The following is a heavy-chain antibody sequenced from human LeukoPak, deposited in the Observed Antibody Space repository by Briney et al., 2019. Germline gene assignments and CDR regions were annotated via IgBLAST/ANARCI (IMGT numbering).Heavy chain of an antibody. CDR1: GGSISSSSYY. CDR3: ARERRWHIVVVTAHADFDY. Sequence: SETLSLSCTVSGGSISSSSYYWGWIRQPPGKGLEWIGSIYYSGSTYYNPSLKSRVTISVDTSKNQFSLKLSSVTAADTAVYYCARERRWHIVVVTAHADFDYWGQGTLVTVSS. J-gene: IGHJ4*02. D-gene: IGHD2-21*02. CDR2: IYYSGST. V-gene: IGHV4-39*07.